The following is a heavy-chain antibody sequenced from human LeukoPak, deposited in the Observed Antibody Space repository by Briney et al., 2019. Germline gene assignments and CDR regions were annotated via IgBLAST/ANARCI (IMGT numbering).Heavy chain of an antibody. V-gene: IGHV3-30*02. CDR1: GYTFGDYG. D-gene: IGHD3-16*02. Sequence: GGSLRLSCAASGYTFGDYGMSWVRQAPGKGLEWVAFIRYDGSNKYYADSVKGRFTISRDNSKNTLYLQMNSLRAEDTAVYYCAKDSYYDYVWGSYRHRNYFDYWGQGTLVTVSS. J-gene: IGHJ4*02. CDR2: IRYDGSNK. CDR3: AKDSYYDYVWGSYRHRNYFDY.